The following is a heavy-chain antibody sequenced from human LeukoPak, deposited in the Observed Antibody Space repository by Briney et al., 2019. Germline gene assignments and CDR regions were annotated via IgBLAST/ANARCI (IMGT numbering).Heavy chain of an antibody. D-gene: IGHD4-17*01. Sequence: PGGSLRLSCVVSGFMFNRHAMTWVRQAPGKGLEWVSDVSGAATTTRYAGSVKGRSTISRDNSKNTIYLQMDSLRAEDTAIYYCARVAADDYGDYALDYWGQGILVAVSS. CDR1: GFMFNRHA. J-gene: IGHJ4*02. CDR3: ARVAADDYGDYALDY. V-gene: IGHV3-23*01. CDR2: VSGAATTT.